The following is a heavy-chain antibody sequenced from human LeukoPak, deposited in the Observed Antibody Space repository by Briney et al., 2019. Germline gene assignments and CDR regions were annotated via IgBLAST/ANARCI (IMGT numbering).Heavy chain of an antibody. Sequence: GGSLRLSCAASGFTFSSYAMSWVRQAPGKGLEWVSVISNSGGSTFYADSVKGRFTISRDNSKNTLYLQMNSLRAEDTAVYYFAKRASGSGTSLYYFDYWAHGTLVTVSS. CDR3: AKRASGSGTSLYYFDY. V-gene: IGHV3-23*01. CDR2: ISNSGGST. D-gene: IGHD3-10*01. CDR1: GFTFSSYA. J-gene: IGHJ4*01.